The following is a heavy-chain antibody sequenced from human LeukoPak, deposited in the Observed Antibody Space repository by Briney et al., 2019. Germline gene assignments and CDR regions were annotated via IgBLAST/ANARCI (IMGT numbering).Heavy chain of an antibody. D-gene: IGHD2-2*01. CDR1: GFTFSRYA. J-gene: IGHJ3*02. V-gene: IGHV3-30*01. CDR2: ISYDGSNK. CDR3: ALCLGFGGTSCYAFDI. Sequence: PGGSLRLSCAASGFTFSRYAMHWVRQAPGKGLEWEAFISYDGSNKYYADSVKGRFTISRDNSKNTLYLQMNSLRAEDTAVYYCALCLGFGGTSCYAFDIWGQGTMVTVSS.